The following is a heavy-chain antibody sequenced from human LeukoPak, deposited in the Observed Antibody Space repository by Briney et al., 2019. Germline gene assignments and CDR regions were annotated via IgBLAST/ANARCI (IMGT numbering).Heavy chain of an antibody. V-gene: IGHV3-7*01. CDR2: IKGDESEK. Sequence: GGSLRLSCAASGFTFSTYWMSWVRQAPGKGLEWVANIKGDESEKYYLDSVKGRFTISRDNPNNSLYLQLNSLRAEDTAVYYCASLIWGGGFDIWGQGTMVTVSS. J-gene: IGHJ3*02. CDR3: ASLIWGGGFDI. CDR1: GFTFSTYW. D-gene: IGHD3-16*01.